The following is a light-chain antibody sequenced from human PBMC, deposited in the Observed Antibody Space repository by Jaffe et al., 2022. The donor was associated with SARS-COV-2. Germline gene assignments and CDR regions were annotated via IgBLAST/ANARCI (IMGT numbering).Light chain of an antibody. CDR3: GTWDNSLSAVV. Sequence: QSVLTQPPSVSAPPGQKVTISCSGSRSNIGNNLVSWYQQLPGTAPKLLIYDNNKRPSGIPDRFSGSKSGTSATLGITGLQTGDEADYYCGTWDNSLSAVVFGGGTKLTVL. CDR1: RSNIGNNL. J-gene: IGLJ2*01. V-gene: IGLV1-51*01. CDR2: DNN.